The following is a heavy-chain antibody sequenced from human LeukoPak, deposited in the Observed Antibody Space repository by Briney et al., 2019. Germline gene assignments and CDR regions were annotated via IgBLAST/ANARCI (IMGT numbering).Heavy chain of an antibody. CDR3: ARAEGGHYYYYYYMDV. CDR1: GFTFSSYG. CDR2: ITSSSSTI. V-gene: IGHV3-48*01. D-gene: IGHD3-16*01. J-gene: IGHJ6*03. Sequence: QPGGSLRLSCAASGFTFSSYGMNWVRQAPGKGLEWVSYITSSSSTISYADSVKGRFTIFRDNAENSLYLQMNSLRAEDTAIYYCARAEGGHYYYYYYMDVWGKGTTVTVSS.